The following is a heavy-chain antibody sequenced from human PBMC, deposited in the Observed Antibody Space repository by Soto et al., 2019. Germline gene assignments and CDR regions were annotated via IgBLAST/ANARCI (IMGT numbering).Heavy chain of an antibody. CDR2: MFYSGST. V-gene: IGHV4-30-4*01. CDR1: VDSISRGDYY. CDR3: ARRGYTYAFDY. Sequence: SETRCLTCTVSVDSISRGDYYGGWIRQPPGKGLEWIGYMFYSGSTYYNPSLMSRVTISVDASRNQFSLKLTSVTAADAAVYYCARRGYTYAFDYWGQGTPVTVS. D-gene: IGHD5-18*01. J-gene: IGHJ4*02.